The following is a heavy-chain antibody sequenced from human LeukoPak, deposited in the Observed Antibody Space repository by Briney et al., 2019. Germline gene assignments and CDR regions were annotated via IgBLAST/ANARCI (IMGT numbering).Heavy chain of an antibody. CDR1: GGSFSGYY. J-gene: IGHJ4*02. Sequence: SETLSLTCAVYGGSFSGYYWSWIRQPPGKGLEWIGEINHSGSTNYNPSLKSRVTISVDTSKNQFSLKLSSVTAADTAVYYCARPGYSSGWYDYWGQGTLVTVSS. D-gene: IGHD6-19*01. V-gene: IGHV4-34*01. CDR2: INHSGST. CDR3: ARPGYSSGWYDY.